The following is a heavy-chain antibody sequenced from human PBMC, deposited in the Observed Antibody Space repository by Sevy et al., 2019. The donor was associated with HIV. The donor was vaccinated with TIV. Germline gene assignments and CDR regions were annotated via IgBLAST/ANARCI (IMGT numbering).Heavy chain of an antibody. J-gene: IGHJ6*02. CDR2: IYYSGST. Sequence: SETLSLTCTVSGGSISSYYWSWIRQPPGKGLEWIGYIYYSGSTNYNPSLKSRFTISVDTSKNQFSLKLSSVTAADTAVYYCARDDGDGMDVWGQGTTVTVSS. CDR3: ARDDGDGMDV. V-gene: IGHV4-59*01. CDR1: GGSISSYY. D-gene: IGHD3-10*01.